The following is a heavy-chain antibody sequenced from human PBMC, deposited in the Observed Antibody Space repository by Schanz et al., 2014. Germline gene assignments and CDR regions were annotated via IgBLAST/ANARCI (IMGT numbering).Heavy chain of an antibody. CDR2: IGGSGDST. V-gene: IGHV3-23*04. D-gene: IGHD3-9*01. CDR3: AKHVRSLTGNDY. J-gene: IGHJ4*02. Sequence: EVQLVESGGGVVRPGGSLRLSCAASGFTFSNHALSWVRQAPGKGLEWVSGIGGSGDSTHYADSVKGRFIISRDNSKNTLYLQVNSLRAEDTAVYYCAKHVRSLTGNDYWGQGTRVTVSS. CDR1: GFTFSNHA.